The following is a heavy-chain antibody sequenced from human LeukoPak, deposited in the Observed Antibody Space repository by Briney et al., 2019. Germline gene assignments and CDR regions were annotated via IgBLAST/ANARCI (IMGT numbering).Heavy chain of an antibody. J-gene: IGHJ4*02. V-gene: IGHV4-4*02. Sequence: SGTLSLTCAVSGGSISSNNWWSWVRQPPGKGLEWIGEIYHHGATNYNPSLKSRVTLSVDKSKNQFSLELSSVTAADTAVYYCARGPAVAAHLDYWGQGTLVTVSS. CDR2: IYHHGAT. CDR3: ARGPAVAAHLDY. CDR1: GGSISSNNW. D-gene: IGHD5-12*01.